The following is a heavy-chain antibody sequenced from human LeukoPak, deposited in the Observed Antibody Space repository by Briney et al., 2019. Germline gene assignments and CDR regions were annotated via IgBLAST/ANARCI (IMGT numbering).Heavy chain of an antibody. V-gene: IGHV4-61*01. CDR3: ARGDFQRLSDY. Sequence: SETLSLTCTVSGGSVSSGSYYWSWIRQPPGKGLEWIGYIYYSGSTNYNPSLKSRVTISVDTSKNQFSLKLSSVTAADTAVYYCARGDFQRLSDYWGQGTLVTVSS. D-gene: IGHD2-21*02. J-gene: IGHJ4*02. CDR1: GGSVSSGSYY. CDR2: IYYSGST.